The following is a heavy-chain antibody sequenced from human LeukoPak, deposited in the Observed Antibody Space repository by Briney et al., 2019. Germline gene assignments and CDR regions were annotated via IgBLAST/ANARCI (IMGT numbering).Heavy chain of an antibody. CDR2: ISTSSSYI. CDR1: GFTFSSYC. J-gene: IGHJ4*02. CDR3: ARAYSSSWSDSLEYYFDY. Sequence: GGSLRLSCAASGFTFSSYCMNWVRQAPGKGLEWVSSISTSSSYIYYADSVKGRFTISRDNAKNSLYLQMNSLRAEDTAVYYCARAYSSSWSDSLEYYFDYWGQGTLVTVSS. V-gene: IGHV3-21*01. D-gene: IGHD6-13*01.